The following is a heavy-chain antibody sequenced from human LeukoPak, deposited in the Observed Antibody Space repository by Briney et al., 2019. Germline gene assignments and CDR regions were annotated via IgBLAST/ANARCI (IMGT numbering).Heavy chain of an antibody. CDR2: ISYDGSNK. CDR3: AKIPLTYSSGWYTDDY. Sequence: GGSLRLSCAASGFTFSSYAMHWVRQAPGKGLEWVAVISYDGSNKYYADSVKGRFTISRDNSKNTLYLQMNSLRAEDTAVYYCAKIPLTYSSGWYTDDYWGQGTLVTVSS. J-gene: IGHJ4*02. D-gene: IGHD6-19*01. CDR1: GFTFSSYA. V-gene: IGHV3-30-3*02.